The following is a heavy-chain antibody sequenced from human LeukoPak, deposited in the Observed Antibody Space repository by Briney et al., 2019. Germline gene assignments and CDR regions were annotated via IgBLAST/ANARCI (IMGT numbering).Heavy chain of an antibody. CDR2: INHSGST. D-gene: IGHD3-10*01. J-gene: IGHJ4*02. Sequence: SETLSPTCAVYGGSFSGYYWSWIRQPPGKGLEWIGEINHSGSTNYNPSLKSRVTISVDTSKNQFSLKLSSVTAADTAVYYCARHNKGGVEYRITMVRGVDYWGQGTLVTVSS. V-gene: IGHV4-34*01. CDR1: GGSFSGYY. CDR3: ARHNKGGVEYRITMVRGVDY.